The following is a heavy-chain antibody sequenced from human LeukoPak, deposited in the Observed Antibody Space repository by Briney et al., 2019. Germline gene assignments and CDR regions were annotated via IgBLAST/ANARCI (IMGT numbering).Heavy chain of an antibody. V-gene: IGHV3-48*03. J-gene: IGHJ5*02. CDR3: AREAGLYGDYARRFDP. D-gene: IGHD4-17*01. Sequence: GGSLRLSCAASGFTFSSYEMNWVRQAPGKGLEWVSYISSSGSTIYYADSVKGRFTISRDNAKNSLYLQMNSLRAEDTAVYYCAREAGLYGDYARRFDPRGQGTLVTVSS. CDR2: ISSSGSTI. CDR1: GFTFSSYE.